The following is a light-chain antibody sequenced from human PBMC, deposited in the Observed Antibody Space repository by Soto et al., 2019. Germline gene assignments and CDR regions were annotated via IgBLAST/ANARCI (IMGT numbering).Light chain of an antibody. CDR2: GAS. V-gene: IGKV3-15*01. J-gene: IGKJ1*01. CDR1: QSVRTT. Sequence: EIVMRHSPATLSVSPGQRATLSCRASQSVRTTVAWYHQRPGQAPRLLIFGASTRASGVPDRFSGDGSGTDFTLTVTSMHSEDFGIYYCQQYTDWPQTFGQGTKVDIK. CDR3: QQYTDWPQT.